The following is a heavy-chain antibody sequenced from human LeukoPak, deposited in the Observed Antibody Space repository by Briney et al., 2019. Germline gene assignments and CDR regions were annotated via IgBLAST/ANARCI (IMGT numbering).Heavy chain of an antibody. J-gene: IGHJ4*02. CDR1: GLTFSTYN. D-gene: IGHD1-26*01. V-gene: IGHV3-23*01. Sequence: GGSLRLSCAASGLTFSTYNMHWVRQPTGKGPEWVSAITDSGGYTYYADSVKGRFTISRDNSKNTLYLQMNTLRADDTAVYYCASELKVAGATTGFDYWGQGTLVTVSS. CDR2: ITDSGGYT. CDR3: ASELKVAGATTGFDY.